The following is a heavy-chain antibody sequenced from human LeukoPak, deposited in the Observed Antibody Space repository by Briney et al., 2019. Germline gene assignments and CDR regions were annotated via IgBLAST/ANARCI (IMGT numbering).Heavy chain of an antibody. V-gene: IGHV1-46*01. Sequence: WASVKVSCKASGYTFTSYYMHWVRQAPGQGLEWMGIINPSGGSTSYAQKFQGRVTMTRDTSTSTVYMELSSLRSEDTAVYYCASPGNPFGVVRYWGQGTLVTVSS. CDR2: INPSGGST. CDR3: ASPGNPFGVVRY. J-gene: IGHJ4*02. D-gene: IGHD3-3*01. CDR1: GYTFTSYY.